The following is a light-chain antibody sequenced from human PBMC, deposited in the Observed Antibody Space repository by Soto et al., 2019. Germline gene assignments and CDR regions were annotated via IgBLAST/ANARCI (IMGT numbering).Light chain of an antibody. V-gene: IGLV1-47*01. Sequence: QLVLTQPPSASVTPGQRVTISCSGSSSNIGSNYIYWYQQLPGTAPKLLIYRNNQRPSGVPDRFSGSKSGTSASLAISGLRSEDEADYYCAAWDDTLSGPVFGGGTKVTVL. CDR3: AAWDDTLSGPV. CDR2: RNN. CDR1: SSNIGSNY. J-gene: IGLJ2*01.